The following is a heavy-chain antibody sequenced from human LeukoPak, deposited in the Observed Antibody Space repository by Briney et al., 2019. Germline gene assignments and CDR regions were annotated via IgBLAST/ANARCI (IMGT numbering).Heavy chain of an antibody. Sequence: SVKVSCKASGGTFSSYAISWVRQAPGQGLEWMGGIIPIFGTANYAQKFQGRVTITADESTSTAYMELSSLRSEDTAVYYCASWSSSTIFGETPFDYWGQGTLVPVSS. CDR3: ASWSSSTIFGETPFDY. D-gene: IGHD3-3*01. CDR1: GGTFSSYA. V-gene: IGHV1-69*01. CDR2: IIPIFGTA. J-gene: IGHJ4*02.